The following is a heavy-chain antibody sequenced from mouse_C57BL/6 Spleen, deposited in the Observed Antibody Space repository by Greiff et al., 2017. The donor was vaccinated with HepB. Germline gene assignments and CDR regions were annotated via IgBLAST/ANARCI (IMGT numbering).Heavy chain of an antibody. V-gene: IGHV1-9*01. Sequence: QVQLQQSGAELMKPGASVKLSCKATGYTFTGYWIEWVKQRPGHGLEWIGEILPGSGSTNYNEKFKGKATFTADTSSNTTYMQLSSLTPEDSAIYYCARGGLRREGDLDAMDYWGQGTSVTVSS. J-gene: IGHJ4*01. CDR3: ARGGLRREGDLDAMDY. CDR1: GYTFTGYW. CDR2: ILPGSGST. D-gene: IGHD2-13*01.